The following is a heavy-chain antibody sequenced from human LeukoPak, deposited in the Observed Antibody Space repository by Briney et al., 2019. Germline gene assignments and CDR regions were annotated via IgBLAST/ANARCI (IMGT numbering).Heavy chain of an antibody. D-gene: IGHD5-18*01. Sequence: SQTLSLTCTVSGGSISSGSYYWSWIRQPAGKGLEWIGRIYTSGSTNYNPSLKSRVTISVDTSKNQFSLKLSSVTAADTAVYYCAGASYSYGFTRFDYWGQGTLVTVSS. CDR2: IYTSGST. J-gene: IGHJ4*02. CDR3: AGASYSYGFTRFDY. CDR1: GGSISSGSYY. V-gene: IGHV4-61*02.